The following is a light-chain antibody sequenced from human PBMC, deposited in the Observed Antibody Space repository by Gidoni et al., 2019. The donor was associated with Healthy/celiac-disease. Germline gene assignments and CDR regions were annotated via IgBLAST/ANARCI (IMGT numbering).Light chain of an antibody. Sequence: DIKMTQSPSSLSASVGDRVTITCRASQSISSYLNWYQQKPGKAPKLLIYAASRLQSGVPSRFSVSGSGTDFTLTIGSLQPEDFATYYCQQSYSTPLTFGGGTKVEIK. CDR3: QQSYSTPLT. V-gene: IGKV1-39*01. J-gene: IGKJ4*01. CDR2: AAS. CDR1: QSISSY.